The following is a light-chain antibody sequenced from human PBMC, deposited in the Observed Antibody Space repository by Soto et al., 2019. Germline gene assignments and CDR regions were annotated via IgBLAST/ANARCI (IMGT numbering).Light chain of an antibody. Sequence: QSALTQPASVSGSPGQSITISCTGTAIDVGTYNLVSWYQHHPGKAPKLMIYEGTKRPSGVSNRFSGSKSGNTASLTISGLQAGDEADYYCCSYVGDTTLVFGGGTKLTVL. V-gene: IGLV2-23*01. CDR2: EGT. J-gene: IGLJ2*01. CDR3: CSYVGDTTLV. CDR1: AIDVGTYNL.